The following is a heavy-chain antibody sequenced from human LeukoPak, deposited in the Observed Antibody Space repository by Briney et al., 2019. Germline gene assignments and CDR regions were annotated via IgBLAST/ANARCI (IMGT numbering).Heavy chain of an antibody. CDR2: IDYAGGST. V-gene: IGHV3-23*01. Sequence: GGSLRLSCAASGFTFNNYVMSWVRQAPGRGLEWVSGIDYAGGSTNYADSVQGRFTVSRDNSKNTLYLQMNSLRAEDTAVYYCAKWPLPHFDYWGQGTLVTVSS. J-gene: IGHJ4*02. CDR3: AKWPLPHFDY. CDR1: GFTFNNYV.